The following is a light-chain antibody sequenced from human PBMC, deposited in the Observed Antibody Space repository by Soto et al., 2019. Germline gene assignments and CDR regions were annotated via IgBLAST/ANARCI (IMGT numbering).Light chain of an antibody. CDR1: QSVSSN. CDR2: GAS. Sequence: EIVMTQSPVTLSVSPGERATLSCRASQSVSSNLAWYQQKPGQAPRLLIYGASTRATGIPARFSASGSGTAFTLTIGSLKSGDFAVYYCPQYDNWPRTFGQGTKLDIK. V-gene: IGKV3-15*01. CDR3: PQYDNWPRT. J-gene: IGKJ2*01.